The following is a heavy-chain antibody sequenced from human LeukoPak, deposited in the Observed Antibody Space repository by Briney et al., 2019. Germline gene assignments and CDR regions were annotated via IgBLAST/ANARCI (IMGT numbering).Heavy chain of an antibody. V-gene: IGHV4-30-2*01. J-gene: IGHJ4*02. CDR1: GGSISSGGYS. D-gene: IGHD4-17*01. CDR2: IYHSGSI. Sequence: SETLSLTCAVSGGSISSGGYSWSWIRQPPGKGLEWIGYIYHSGSIYYNPSLKSRVTISVDRSKNQFSLKLSSVTAADTAVYYCARVAVGRYGDYVFDYWGQGTLVTVSS. CDR3: ARVAVGRYGDYVFDY.